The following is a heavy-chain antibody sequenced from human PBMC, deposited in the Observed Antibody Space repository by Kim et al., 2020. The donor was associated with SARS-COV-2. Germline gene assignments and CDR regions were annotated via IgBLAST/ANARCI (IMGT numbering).Heavy chain of an antibody. V-gene: IGHV3-53*01. CDR3: VRAQDYGGSTWVYYGMDV. D-gene: IGHD4-17*01. CDR2: ISSGGKT. Sequence: GGSLRLSCAASGFRVSGNYMSWVRQAPGKGVEWVALISSGGKTYYGDSVKGRFSIYRDMSKDTLNLQMNRQRVEDTAVYYCVRAQDYGGSTWVYYGMDVWGQGTTVTVSS. J-gene: IGHJ6*02. CDR1: GFRVSGNY.